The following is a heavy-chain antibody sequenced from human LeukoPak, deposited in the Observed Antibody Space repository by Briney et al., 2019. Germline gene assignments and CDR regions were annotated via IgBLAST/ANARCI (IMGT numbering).Heavy chain of an antibody. CDR1: GGSISSGGYY. J-gene: IGHJ4*02. CDR2: IYYSGST. Sequence: SETLSLTCTVSGGSISSGGYYWSWIRQHPGKGVEWIGYIYYSGSTYYNPSLKSRVTISVDTSKNQFSLKLTSVTAADTAVYYCAREVVVTASLDYWGQGTLVTVSS. D-gene: IGHD2-21*02. CDR3: AREVVVTASLDY. V-gene: IGHV4-31*03.